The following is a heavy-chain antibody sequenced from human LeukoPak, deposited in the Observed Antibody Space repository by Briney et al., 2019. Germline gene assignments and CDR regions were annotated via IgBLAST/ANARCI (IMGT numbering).Heavy chain of an antibody. D-gene: IGHD6-19*01. Sequence: GGSLRLSCAASGFIFSSYWMHWVRQAPGKGLVWVSRINSDGSSTSYADSVKRRFTISRDNAKNTLYLQMNSLRAEDTAVYYCARDYGGSGWGTWGQGTLVTVSS. V-gene: IGHV3-74*01. CDR2: INSDGSST. CDR1: GFIFSSYW. J-gene: IGHJ5*02. CDR3: ARDYGGSGWGT.